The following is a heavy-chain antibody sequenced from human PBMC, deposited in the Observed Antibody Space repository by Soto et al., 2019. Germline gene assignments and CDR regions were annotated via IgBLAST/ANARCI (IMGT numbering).Heavy chain of an antibody. D-gene: IGHD6-19*01. CDR1: GYTFRGLY. CDR2: INPNRGAT. J-gene: IGHJ4*01. V-gene: IGHV1-2*02. Sequence: RASVKVSCKASGYTFRGLYRNWVGRAPGEGLEWMGWINPNRGATKSAEKCQGRVTMTRDTSISTAYTGLSRLTSDDTAVYYCASAAVTGTAGLDFWG. CDR3: ASAAVTGTAGLDF.